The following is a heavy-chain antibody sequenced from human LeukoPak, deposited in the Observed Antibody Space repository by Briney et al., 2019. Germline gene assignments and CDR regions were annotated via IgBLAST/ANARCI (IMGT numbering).Heavy chain of an antibody. D-gene: IGHD3-22*01. Sequence: ASVKVSCKASGYTFTGYYMHWVRQAPGQGLEWMGWINPNSGGTNYAQKFQGRVTMTRDTSISTAYMELSRLRSDDTAVYYCARDLGYDSSGYWYWGQGTQVTVSS. J-gene: IGHJ4*02. CDR1: GYTFTGYY. CDR2: INPNSGGT. V-gene: IGHV1-2*02. CDR3: ARDLGYDSSGYWY.